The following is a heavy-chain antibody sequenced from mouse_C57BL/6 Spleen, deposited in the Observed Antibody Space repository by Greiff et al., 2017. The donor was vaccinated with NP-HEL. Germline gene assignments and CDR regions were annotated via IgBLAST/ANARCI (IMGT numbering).Heavy chain of an antibody. D-gene: IGHD1-1*01. Sequence: EVKLVESGGGLVKPGGSLKLSCAASGFTFSDYGMHWVRQAPEKGLEWVAYISSGSSTIYYADTVKGRFTISRDNATNTLFLQMTRLRSEDTAMYYCARGYYGSSPAWFAYWGQGTLVTVSA. CDR2: ISSGSSTI. V-gene: IGHV5-17*01. J-gene: IGHJ3*01. CDR1: GFTFSDYG. CDR3: ARGYYGSSPAWFAY.